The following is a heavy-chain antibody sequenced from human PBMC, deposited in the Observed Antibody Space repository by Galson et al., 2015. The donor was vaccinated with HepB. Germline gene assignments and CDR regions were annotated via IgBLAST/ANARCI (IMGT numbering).Heavy chain of an antibody. CDR1: GFTFSSYA. V-gene: IGHV3-64D*06. D-gene: IGHD6-6*01. J-gene: IGHJ5*02. CDR3: VKAVYTSSSTEFDP. CDR2: INSNGGTT. Sequence: SLRLSCAASGFTFSSYAMHWVRQAPGKGLQHVSVINSNGGTTYYADSVRGRFTISRDNSKNTLYLQMSSLRAEDTAVYYCVKAVYTSSSTEFDPWGQGTLVTVSS.